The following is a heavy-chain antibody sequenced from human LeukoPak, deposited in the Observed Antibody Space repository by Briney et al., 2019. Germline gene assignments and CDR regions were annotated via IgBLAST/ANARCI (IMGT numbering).Heavy chain of an antibody. CDR3: ARDQVVRGVITHFDY. CDR2: ISAYNGNT. D-gene: IGHD3-10*01. CDR1: GYTFTSRG. Sequence: GASVKVSCKASGYTFTSRGISWVRQAPGQGLEWMGWISAYNGNTNYAQKLQGRVTMTTDTSTSTAYMELGSLRSDDTAVYYCARDQVVRGVITHFDYWGQGTLVTVSS. V-gene: IGHV1-18*01. J-gene: IGHJ4*02.